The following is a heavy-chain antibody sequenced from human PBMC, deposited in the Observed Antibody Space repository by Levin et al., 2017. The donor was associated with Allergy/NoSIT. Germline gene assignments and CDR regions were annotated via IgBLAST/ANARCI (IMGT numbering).Heavy chain of an antibody. Sequence: SCTVSGGSISSGDYYWSWIRQPPGKGLEWIGYIYYSGSTYYNPSLKSRVAISIDTSKNQFSLKVTSVTAADTAVYYCARDRGSSSWYYGLRDSFDIWGQGTMVTVSS. D-gene: IGHD6-13*01. CDR3: ARDRGSSSWYYGLRDSFDI. J-gene: IGHJ3*02. V-gene: IGHV4-30-4*01. CDR1: GGSISSGDYY. CDR2: IYYSGST.